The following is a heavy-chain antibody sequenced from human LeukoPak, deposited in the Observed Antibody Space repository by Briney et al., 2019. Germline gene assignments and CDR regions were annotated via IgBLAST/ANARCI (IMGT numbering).Heavy chain of an antibody. CDR3: ATYSSSNAREFQY. CDR1: GFTFTKYW. Sequence: GGSLRLSCAASGFTFTKYWMTWVRQAPGKGLEWVGNTKQDGSDKNYMDSEKGRFTISRDNAKNSLYLQMNSLRAEDTAVYYCATYSSSNAREFQYWGQGTLVTVSS. CDR2: TKQDGSDK. V-gene: IGHV3-7*01. J-gene: IGHJ1*01. D-gene: IGHD2-2*01.